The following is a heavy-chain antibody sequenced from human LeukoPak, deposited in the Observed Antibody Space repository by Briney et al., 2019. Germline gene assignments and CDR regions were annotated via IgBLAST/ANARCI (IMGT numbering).Heavy chain of an antibody. CDR3: AKQAVEGWYLGQFDY. CDR1: GASISSGGYY. D-gene: IGHD2-15*01. Sequence: PSETLSLTCTVSGASISSGGYYWSWIPQPPGKGLEWIGYISYSGSTYYNPSLKSRVTISVDTSKNQFSLKLNSVTAADTAEYYCAKQAVEGWYLGQFDYWGQGTLVTVSS. CDR2: ISYSGST. J-gene: IGHJ4*02. V-gene: IGHV4-31*03.